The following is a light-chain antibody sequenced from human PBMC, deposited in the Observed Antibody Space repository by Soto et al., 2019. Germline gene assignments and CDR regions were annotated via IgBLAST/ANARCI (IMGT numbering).Light chain of an antibody. J-gene: IGKJ4*01. Sequence: EIVMTQSPATLSVSPGERATLSCRASQSVSGSLAWYQQKPGQAPRLLIYGASTRATGIPARFSGSGSATELPLTLSSRQSEDYAVYYCQPNNDQPHYTFGGGTKVEIK. V-gene: IGKV3-15*01. CDR2: GAS. CDR3: QPNNDQPHYT. CDR1: QSVSGS.